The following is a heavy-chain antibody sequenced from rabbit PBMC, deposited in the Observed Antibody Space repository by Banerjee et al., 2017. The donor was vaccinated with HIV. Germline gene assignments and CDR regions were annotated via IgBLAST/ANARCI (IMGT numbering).Heavy chain of an antibody. V-gene: IGHV1S45*01. CDR1: GIDFSSYYR. CDR3: ARTETADGTYAFNL. J-gene: IGHJ4*01. D-gene: IGHD8-1*01. Sequence: QQQLEESGGGLVKPGGTLTLTCKASGIDFSSYYRMCWVRQAPGRGLEWIACIAIGPTGSTYYASWAKGRFTISKTSSTTVTLQMTSLTAADTATYFCARTETADGTYAFNLWGQGTLVTVS. CDR2: IAIGPTGST.